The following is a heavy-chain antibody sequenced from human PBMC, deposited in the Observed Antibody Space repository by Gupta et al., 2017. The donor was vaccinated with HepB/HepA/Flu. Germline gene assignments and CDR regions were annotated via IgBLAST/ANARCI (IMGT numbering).Heavy chain of an antibody. V-gene: IGHV1-69*06. CDR1: GGTFSSYA. CDR3: ARRPVVIAIHVSAFDI. CDR2: IIPIFGTA. Sequence: QVQLVQSGAEVKKPGSWVKVSCKASGGTFSSYAISWVRQAPGQGLEWMGGIIPIFGTANYAQKFQGRVTITADKSTSTAYMELSSLRSEDTAVYYCARRPVVIAIHVSAFDIWGQGTMVTVSS. J-gene: IGHJ3*02. D-gene: IGHD2-21*01.